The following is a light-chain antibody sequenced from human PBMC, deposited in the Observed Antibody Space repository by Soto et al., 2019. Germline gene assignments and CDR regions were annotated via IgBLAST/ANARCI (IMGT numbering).Light chain of an antibody. V-gene: IGKV1-12*01. CDR2: AAS. J-gene: IGKJ4*01. Sequence: DIQMTQSPSSVAAAVGDRVTISCRASQDISNWLAWYQQQPWKAPKLLIYAASSLQSGVPSSFTGSGSGTDFTLTINSRQPEDFATYYCQQANSSPTFGGGTKGEIQ. CDR3: QQANSSPT. CDR1: QDISNW.